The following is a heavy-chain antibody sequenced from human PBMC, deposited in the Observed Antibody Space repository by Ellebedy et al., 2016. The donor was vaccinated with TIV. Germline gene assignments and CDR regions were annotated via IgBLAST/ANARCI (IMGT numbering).Heavy chain of an antibody. CDR3: AREIQLDYYYYGMDV. CDR1: GYTFTGYY. Sequence: ASVKVSCKASGYTFTGYYMHWVRQAPGQGLEWMGWINPNSGGTNYAQKFQGRVTMTRDTSISTAYMELSRLRSDDTAVYYCAREIQLDYYYYGMDVWGQGTTVTVSS. V-gene: IGHV1-2*02. J-gene: IGHJ6*02. CDR2: INPNSGGT. D-gene: IGHD1-1*01.